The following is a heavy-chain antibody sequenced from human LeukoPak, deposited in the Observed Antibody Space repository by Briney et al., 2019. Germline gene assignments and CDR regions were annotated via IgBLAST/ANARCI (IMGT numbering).Heavy chain of an antibody. Sequence: ASVKVSCKTSGYTFTSYDMNWVRQAAGQGLEWMGWTSPNTGYIYYARKFQGRMTMATNTATRTVYMELSSLRSEDTAVYYCATSRYCSNGVCPFDNWGQGTLVTVSS. CDR3: ATSRYCSNGVCPFDN. CDR2: TSPNTGYI. D-gene: IGHD2-8*01. CDR1: GYTFTSYD. J-gene: IGHJ4*02. V-gene: IGHV1-8*01.